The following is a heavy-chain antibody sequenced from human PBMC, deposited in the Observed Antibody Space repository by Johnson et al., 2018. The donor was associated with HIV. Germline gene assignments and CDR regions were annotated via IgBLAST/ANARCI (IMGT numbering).Heavy chain of an antibody. J-gene: IGHJ3*02. Sequence: QVQLVESGGGVVQPGRSLRLSCAASGFTFSSYGIHWVRQAPGKGLEWVAVISYDGSNKYYADSVKGRFTISRDNSKNTLFLQMNSLRAEDTAVYYCARDHWDWVGATDAFDIWGQGTMVTVSS. CDR1: GFTFSSYG. CDR3: ARDHWDWVGATDAFDI. CDR2: ISYDGSNK. D-gene: IGHD1-26*01. V-gene: IGHV3-30-3*01.